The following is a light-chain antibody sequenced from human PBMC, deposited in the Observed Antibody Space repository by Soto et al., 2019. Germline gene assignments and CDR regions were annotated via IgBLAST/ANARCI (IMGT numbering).Light chain of an antibody. CDR1: SSDVGGYNY. Sequence: QSALTQPASVSGSPGQSITISCTGTSSDVGGYNYVSWYQQHPGKAPRLMMYEVSNRPSGVSNRFSGSKSGNTASLTISGLQAEDDADYYCSSYTTSSTVVFGTGTQLTVL. CDR2: EVS. CDR3: SSYTTSSTVV. J-gene: IGLJ1*01. V-gene: IGLV2-14*01.